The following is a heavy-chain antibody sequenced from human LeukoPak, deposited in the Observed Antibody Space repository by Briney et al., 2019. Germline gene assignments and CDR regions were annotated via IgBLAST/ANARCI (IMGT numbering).Heavy chain of an antibody. CDR2: IYYSGST. CDR1: GGSISSGGYS. V-gene: IGHV4-30-4*07. Sequence: SETLSLTCAVSGGSISSGGYSWNWIRQPPGKGLEWIGYIYYSGSTYYNPSLKSRVTISVDTSKNQFSLKVSSVTAADTAVYYCARGFRGASFDYWGQGTLVTVSS. CDR3: ARGFRGASFDY. J-gene: IGHJ4*02. D-gene: IGHD1-26*01.